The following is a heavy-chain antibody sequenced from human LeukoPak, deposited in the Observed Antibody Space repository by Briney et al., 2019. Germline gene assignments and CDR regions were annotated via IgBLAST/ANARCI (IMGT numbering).Heavy chain of an antibody. CDR3: ARTQIGYCSGTSCTLYYFDY. CDR1: GFTFDDYA. V-gene: IGHV3-20*04. Sequence: GGSLRPSCATSGFTFDDYALSWVRQDPGKGLEWVSSITRNGGSTAYAESVKGRFTISRDNARNSLYLQMNSLRAEDTALYYCARTQIGYCSGTSCTLYYFDYWGQGTLVTVSS. CDR2: ITRNGGST. J-gene: IGHJ4*02. D-gene: IGHD2-2*01.